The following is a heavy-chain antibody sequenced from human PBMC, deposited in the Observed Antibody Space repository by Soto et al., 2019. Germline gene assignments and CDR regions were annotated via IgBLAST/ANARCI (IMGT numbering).Heavy chain of an antibody. V-gene: IGHV4-59*01. CDR2: IYYSGST. D-gene: IGHD4-17*01. CDR1: GGSISSYY. J-gene: IGHJ4*02. CDR3: ARAYGYYFDY. Sequence: QVQLQESGPGLVKPSETLSLTCTVSGGSISSYYWSWIRQPPGKGLEWIGYIYYSGSTNYNPSLKSRLTISVDPSKNQFSLKLSSVTAADTAVYYCARAYGYYFDYWGQGTLVTVSS.